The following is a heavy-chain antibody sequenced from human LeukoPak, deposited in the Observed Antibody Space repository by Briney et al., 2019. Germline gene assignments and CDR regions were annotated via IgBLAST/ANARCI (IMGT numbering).Heavy chain of an antibody. J-gene: IGHJ6*02. CDR2: IYSGGST. CDR3: ARLGYCSRTSCYHYYYYGMDV. V-gene: IGHV3-66*01. CDR1: GFTVSTNY. D-gene: IGHD2-2*01. Sequence: GGSLRLSCAASGFTVSTNYMSWVRQAPGKGLEWVSVIYSGGSTYYADSVKGRFSISRDNSKNTLYLQMNSLRADDTAVYYCARLGYCSRTSCYHYYYYGMDVWGQGTTVTVSS.